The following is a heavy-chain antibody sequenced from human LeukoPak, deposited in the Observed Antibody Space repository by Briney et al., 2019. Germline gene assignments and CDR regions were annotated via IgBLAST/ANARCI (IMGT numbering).Heavy chain of an antibody. J-gene: IGHJ4*02. CDR3: AKELYDFPDY. CDR1: GFTFSSYG. CDR2: IWYDGSNK. V-gene: IGHV3-33*06. D-gene: IGHD3-3*01. Sequence: PGGSLRLSCAASGFTFSSYGMHWARQAPGKGLEWVAVIWYDGSNKYYADSVKGRFTISRDNSKNTLYLQMNSLRAEDTAVYYCAKELYDFPDYWGQGTLVTVSS.